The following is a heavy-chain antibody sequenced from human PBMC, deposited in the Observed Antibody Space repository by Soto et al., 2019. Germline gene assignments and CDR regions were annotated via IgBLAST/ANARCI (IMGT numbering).Heavy chain of an antibody. CDR2: ISGSGGST. J-gene: IGHJ5*02. D-gene: IGHD6-6*01. Sequence: SLRLSCAASGFTFSSYSMSWVRQAPGKGLEWVSAISGSGGSTYYADSVKGRFTISRDNSKNTLYLQMNSLRAEDTAVYYCAKSQISGIAARRTWFDPWGQGTLVTVS. V-gene: IGHV3-23*01. CDR3: AKSQISGIAARRTWFDP. CDR1: GFTFSSYS.